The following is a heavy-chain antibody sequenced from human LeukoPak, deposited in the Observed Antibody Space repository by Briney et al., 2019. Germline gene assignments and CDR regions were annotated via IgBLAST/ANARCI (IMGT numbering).Heavy chain of an antibody. D-gene: IGHD3-3*01. V-gene: IGHV4-38-2*02. CDR3: ARDHLANLASRLFDP. Sequence: SETLSLTCTVSGYSISSGYYWGWIRQPPGKGLEWIGSIYHSGSTYYNPSLKSRVTISVDTSKNQFSLKLSSVTAADTAVYYCARDHLANLASRLFDPWGQGTLVTVSS. CDR1: GYSISSGYY. CDR2: IYHSGST. J-gene: IGHJ5*02.